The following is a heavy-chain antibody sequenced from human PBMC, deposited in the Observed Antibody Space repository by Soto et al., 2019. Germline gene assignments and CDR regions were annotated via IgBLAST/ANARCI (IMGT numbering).Heavy chain of an antibody. Sequence: PGGSLRLSCAASGFTFSSYGMHWVRQAPGKGLEWVAVISYDGIIKYYADSVKGRFTISRDNSKNTLYLQMNSLRAEDTAVYYCAKDKWQLVGTTFDYWGQGTLVTVSS. CDR1: GFTFSSYG. D-gene: IGHD6-6*01. CDR3: AKDKWQLVGTTFDY. CDR2: ISYDGIIK. V-gene: IGHV3-30*18. J-gene: IGHJ4*02.